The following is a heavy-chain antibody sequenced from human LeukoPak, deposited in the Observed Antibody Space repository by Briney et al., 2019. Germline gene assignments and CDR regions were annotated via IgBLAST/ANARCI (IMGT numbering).Heavy chain of an antibody. D-gene: IGHD3-22*01. V-gene: IGHV4-39*01. CDR3: ARHYYDTSGYYPWYFDY. CDR1: GGSFSSSTYY. J-gene: IGHJ4*02. CDR2: IYYSGST. Sequence: PSETLSLTCTVSGGSFSSSTYYWGWIRQPPGKGLEWIVSIYYSGSTYYNQSLKSRVTISVDTSKNQFSLKLTSVTAADAAVYYCARHYYDTSGYYPWYFDYWGQGTLVTVSS.